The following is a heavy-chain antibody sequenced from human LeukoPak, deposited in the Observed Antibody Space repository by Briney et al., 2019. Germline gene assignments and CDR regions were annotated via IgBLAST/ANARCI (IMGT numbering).Heavy chain of an antibody. V-gene: IGHV1-69*06. J-gene: IGHJ5*02. CDR3: ARDLRDFWSGSLNWFDP. CDR1: GGTFSSYA. Sequence: SVKVSCKASGGTFSSYAISWVRQAPGQGLEWMGGIIPIFGTANYAQKFQGRVTITADKSTSTAYMELSSLRSEDTAVYYCARDLRDFWSGSLNWFDPWGQGTLVTVSS. D-gene: IGHD3-3*01. CDR2: IIPIFGTA.